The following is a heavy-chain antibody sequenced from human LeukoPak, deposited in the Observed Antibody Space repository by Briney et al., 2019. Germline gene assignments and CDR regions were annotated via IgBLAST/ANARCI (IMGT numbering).Heavy chain of an antibody. J-gene: IGHJ4*02. CDR1: GGSISGYY. D-gene: IGHD4-17*01. CDR2: INHSGST. V-gene: IGHV4-34*01. CDR3: ARRFLYGGNSKFDY. Sequence: SETLSLTCTVSGGSISGYYWSWIRQPPGKGLEWIGEINHSGSTNYNPSLKSRVTISVDTSKNQFSLKLSSVTAADTAVYYCARRFLYGGNSKFDYWGQGTLVTVSS.